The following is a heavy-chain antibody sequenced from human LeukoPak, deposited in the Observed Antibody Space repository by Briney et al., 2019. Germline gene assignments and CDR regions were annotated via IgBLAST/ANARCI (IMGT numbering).Heavy chain of an antibody. V-gene: IGHV4-34*01. Sequence: SETLSLTCAVYGGSFSGYYWSWIRQPPGKGLEWIGEINHSGSTTYNPSLKSRVTISEDTSKNQFYLKLSSVTAADTAVYYCARRFYTSYYDRSFPFYYWGQGTLVTVSS. D-gene: IGHD3-22*01. CDR3: ARRFYTSYYDRSFPFYY. J-gene: IGHJ4*02. CDR2: INHSGST. CDR1: GGSFSGYY.